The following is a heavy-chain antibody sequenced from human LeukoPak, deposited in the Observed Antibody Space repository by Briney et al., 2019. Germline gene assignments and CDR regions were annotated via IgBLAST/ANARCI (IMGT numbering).Heavy chain of an antibody. CDR1: GGSISSSSYY. J-gene: IGHJ4*02. CDR2: IYYSGST. D-gene: IGHD6-13*01. V-gene: IGHV4-39*01. CDR3: VRLSIAAAAGY. Sequence: SETLSLTCTVSGGSISSSSYYGGWIRQPPEKGLEWIGSIYYSGSTYYNPSLKSRVTISVDTSKNQFSLKLSSVTAGDTAVYYCVRLSIAAAAGYWGQGTLVTVSS.